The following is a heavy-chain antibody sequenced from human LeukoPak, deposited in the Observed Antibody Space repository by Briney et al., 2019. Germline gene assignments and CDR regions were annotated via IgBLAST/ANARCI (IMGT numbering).Heavy chain of an antibody. V-gene: IGHV3-23*01. CDR2: IGGSIGST. J-gene: IGHJ4*02. D-gene: IGHD2-2*01. CDR3: VKDLVVVPGLVNYFDY. CDR1: GFTFSNAW. Sequence: GGSLRLSCAASGFTFSNAWMSWVRQGPGKGLEWVSAIGGSIGSTFYTDSVKGRFTISRDNPKNTLSLQMNSLGVEDTAVYYCVKDLVVVPGLVNYFDYWGQGTLVTVSS.